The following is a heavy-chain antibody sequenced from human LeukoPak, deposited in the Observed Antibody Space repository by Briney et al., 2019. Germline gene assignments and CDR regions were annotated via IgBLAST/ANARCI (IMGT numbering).Heavy chain of an antibody. CDR3: TTEWALAGNFY. V-gene: IGHV3-64*04. Sequence: GGSLRLSCAASGFIFSNYAMHWVRQAPGKGLQYVSTINADSVKGRFTISRDNAKNSLYLQMNSLKTEDTAVYYCTTEWALAGNFYWGQGTLVTVSS. CDR1: GFIFSNYA. CDR2: IN. J-gene: IGHJ4*02. D-gene: IGHD6-19*01.